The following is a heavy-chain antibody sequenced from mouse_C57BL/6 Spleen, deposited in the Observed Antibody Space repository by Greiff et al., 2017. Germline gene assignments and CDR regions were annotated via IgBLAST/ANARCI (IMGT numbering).Heavy chain of an antibody. CDR2: INPSNGGT. Sequence: QVQLQQPGTELVKPGASVTLSCKASGYTFTSYWMHWVKQRPGQGLEWIGNINPSNGGTNYNEKFKSKATLTVDKSSSTAYMQLSSLTSEDSAVYYCASIYYGNYFYYAMDYWGQGTSVTVSS. CDR1: GYTFTSYW. CDR3: ASIYYGNYFYYAMDY. D-gene: IGHD2-1*01. V-gene: IGHV1-53*01. J-gene: IGHJ4*01.